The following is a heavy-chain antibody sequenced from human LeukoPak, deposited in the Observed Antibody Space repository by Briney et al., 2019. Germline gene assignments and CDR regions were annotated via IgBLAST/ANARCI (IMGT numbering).Heavy chain of an antibody. CDR1: GFTFSSYW. CDR3: ARDKVSTYVFDY. Sequence: GGSLILSCAASGFTFSSYWMHCVRRAPGKGVVWFSHISSHGSSTSYADSVKGRFTISRDNAKNTLSLQMTRLTAEDTAVYYCARDKVSTYVFDYWGQGTLVTVSS. J-gene: IGHJ4*02. CDR2: ISSHGSST. D-gene: IGHD2-2*01. V-gene: IGHV3-74*01.